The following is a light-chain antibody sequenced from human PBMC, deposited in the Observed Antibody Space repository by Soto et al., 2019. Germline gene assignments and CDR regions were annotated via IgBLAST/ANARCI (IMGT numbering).Light chain of an antibody. CDR2: LGS. Sequence: DIVMTQSPLSLPVTPGEPASISCRSSQSLLHSNGKTYLDWYLQKPGQSPQLLIYLGSTWASGVPDRFSGSGSGTDFTLKISRVEAEDVGVYYCMQPLHTPQTFGQGTRLEIK. CDR3: MQPLHTPQT. V-gene: IGKV2-28*01. CDR1: QSLLHSNGKTY. J-gene: IGKJ2*01.